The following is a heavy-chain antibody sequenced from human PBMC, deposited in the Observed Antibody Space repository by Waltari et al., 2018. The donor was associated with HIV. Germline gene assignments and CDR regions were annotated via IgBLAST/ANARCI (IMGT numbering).Heavy chain of an antibody. D-gene: IGHD3-3*01. Sequence: QVQLVQSGAEVKKPGSSVKVSCKASGGTFSSYAISWVRQAPGQGLEWMGGIIPIFGTANYAQKFQGRVTITADKSTSTAYMELSSLRSEDTAVYYCARSRGEWLLSDYYYGMDVWGQGTTVTVSS. V-gene: IGHV1-69*06. J-gene: IGHJ6*02. CDR2: IIPIFGTA. CDR1: GGTFSSYA. CDR3: ARSRGEWLLSDYYYGMDV.